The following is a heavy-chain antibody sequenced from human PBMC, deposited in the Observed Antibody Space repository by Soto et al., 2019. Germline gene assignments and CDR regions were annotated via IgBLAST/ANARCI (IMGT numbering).Heavy chain of an antibody. D-gene: IGHD3-10*01. Sequence: EVQLLESGGGLVQPGGSLRLSCAASGFTFSSYAMSWVRQAPGKGLEWVSAIRGSGGSTYYADSVKGRFTISRDNSKNTLYLQMNSLRAEDTAVYYCAKPGKSRGKTNNWFDPWGQGTLVTVSS. V-gene: IGHV3-23*01. CDR1: GFTFSSYA. CDR3: AKPGKSRGKTNNWFDP. CDR2: IRGSGGST. J-gene: IGHJ5*02.